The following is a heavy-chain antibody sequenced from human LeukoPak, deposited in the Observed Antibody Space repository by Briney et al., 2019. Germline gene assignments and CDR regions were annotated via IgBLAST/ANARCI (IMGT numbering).Heavy chain of an antibody. Sequence: PGGSLRLSCAASGFTVSSYAMSWVRQAPGKGLEWVSVISGSGGRTYYADSVKGRFTISRDNSKNTLYVQMNSLRAEDTAVYYCAKDLLAATIDYYFDYWGQGTLVTVSS. V-gene: IGHV3-23*01. D-gene: IGHD5-12*01. CDR1: GFTVSSYA. J-gene: IGHJ4*02. CDR3: AKDLLAATIDYYFDY. CDR2: ISGSGGRT.